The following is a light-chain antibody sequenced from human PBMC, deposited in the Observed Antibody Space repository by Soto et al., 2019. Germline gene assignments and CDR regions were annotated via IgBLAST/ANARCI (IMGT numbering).Light chain of an antibody. J-gene: IGKJ2*01. CDR1: QTISSSY. Sequence: VLTQSPGTLSLSPGERATISCRASQTISSSYLAWYQHKPGQAPRLLIYGASSRATGIPHRFSGSGSGTDFTLTISRLEPEDCGVYYCQQYGGSPPYTFGQETRLEIK. V-gene: IGKV3-20*01. CDR2: GAS. CDR3: QQYGGSPPYT.